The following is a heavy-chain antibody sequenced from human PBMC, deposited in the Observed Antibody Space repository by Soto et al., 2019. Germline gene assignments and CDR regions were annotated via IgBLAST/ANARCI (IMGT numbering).Heavy chain of an antibody. V-gene: IGHV5-51*01. J-gene: IGHJ3*02. CDR3: ARRGIIVGAPFDAFDI. Sequence: GESLKISYKGSGYSFTSYWIGWVRQMPGKGLEWMGIIYPGDSDTRYSPSFQGQVTISADKSISTAYLQWSSLKASDTAMYYCARRGIIVGAPFDAFDIWGQGKMVTVSS. CDR1: GYSFTSYW. D-gene: IGHD1-26*01. CDR2: IYPGDSDT.